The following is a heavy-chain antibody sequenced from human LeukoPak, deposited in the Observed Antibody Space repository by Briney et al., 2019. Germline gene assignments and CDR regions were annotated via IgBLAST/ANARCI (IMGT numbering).Heavy chain of an antibody. J-gene: IGHJ3*02. D-gene: IGHD6-13*01. Sequence: SETLSLTCTVSGGSISSYYWSWIRQPPGKGLEWIGYIYYSGSTNYNPSLKSRVTISVDTSKNQFSLKLSSVTAADTAVYYCARLPIAAAAKGAFDIWGQGTMVTVSS. CDR2: IYYSGST. V-gene: IGHV4-59*08. CDR1: GGSISSYY. CDR3: ARLPIAAAAKGAFDI.